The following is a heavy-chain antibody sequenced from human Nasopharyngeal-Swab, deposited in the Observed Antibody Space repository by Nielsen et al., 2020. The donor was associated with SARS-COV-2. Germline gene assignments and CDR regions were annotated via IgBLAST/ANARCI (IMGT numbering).Heavy chain of an antibody. V-gene: IGHV4-34*01. J-gene: IGHJ6*02. CDR1: GGSFNGFY. CDR2: INHNERT. D-gene: IGHD5-24*01. CDR3: ARAGRVGDAYTGLDV. Sequence: SETLSLTCSVSGGSFNGFYWHWIRQAPGKGLEWIGEINHNERTNYNPSLKSRIATLVDTSNNQVSLKVSSVRAGDTAVYYCARAGRVGDAYTGLDVWGQGTTVTVSS.